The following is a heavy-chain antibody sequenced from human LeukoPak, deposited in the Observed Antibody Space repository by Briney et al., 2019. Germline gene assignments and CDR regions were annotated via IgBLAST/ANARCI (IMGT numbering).Heavy chain of an antibody. J-gene: IGHJ6*03. D-gene: IGHD1-26*01. Sequence: GSLRLSCAASGFTFSTYNMNWVRQAPGKGLEWVSSITSSSSYIYYADSVKGRFTISRDNAKSSLYLQMNSLRDEDTAVYYCARDPYSGSYGDYYYYYMDVWGKGTTVTISS. V-gene: IGHV3-21*01. CDR1: GFTFSTYN. CDR2: ITSSSSYI. CDR3: ARDPYSGSYGDYYYYYMDV.